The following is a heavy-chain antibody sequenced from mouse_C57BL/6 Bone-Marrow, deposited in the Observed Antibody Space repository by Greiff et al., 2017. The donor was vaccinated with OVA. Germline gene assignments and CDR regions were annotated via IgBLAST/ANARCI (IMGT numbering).Heavy chain of an antibody. J-gene: IGHJ1*03. CDR3: SRSGYYVEFDV. CDR2: IYPGNSDT. D-gene: IGHD2-3*01. CDR1: GYTFTSYW. V-gene: IGHV1-5*01. Sequence: VQLQQSGTVLARPGASVKMSCKTSGYTFTSYWMHWVKQRPGQGLEWIGAIYPGNSDTSYNQKFKGKAKLPAGTSASTAYMELSSLTNEDSAVDYCSRSGYYVEFDVWGTGTTVTVSA.